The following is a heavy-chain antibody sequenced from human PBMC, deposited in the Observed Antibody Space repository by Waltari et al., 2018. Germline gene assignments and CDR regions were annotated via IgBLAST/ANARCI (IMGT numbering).Heavy chain of an antibody. CDR3: TTRVAISGVPGMPDY. J-gene: IGHJ4*02. CDR1: GGTFSSYA. CDR2: CDPEDGET. Sequence: QVQLVQSGAEVKKPGSSVKVSCKASGGTFSSYAISWVRQAPGQGLEWMGGCDPEDGETIYAQKFQGRVTMTEDTSTDTAYMELSSLRSEDTAVYYCTTRVAISGVPGMPDYWGQGTLVTVSS. D-gene: IGHD2-15*01. V-gene: IGHV1-69*06.